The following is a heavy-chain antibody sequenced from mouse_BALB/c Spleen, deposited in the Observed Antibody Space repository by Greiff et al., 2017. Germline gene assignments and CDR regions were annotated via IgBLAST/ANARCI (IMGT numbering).Heavy chain of an antibody. CDR3: ARSTMITTGYFDY. J-gene: IGHJ2*01. D-gene: IGHD2-4*01. CDR1: GFTFSDYY. Sequence: EVKLVESGGGLVKPGGSLKLSCAASGFTFSDYYMYWVRQTPEKRLEWVATISDGGSYTYYPDSVKGRFTISRDNAKNNLYLQMSSLKSEDTAMYYCARSTMITTGYFDYWGQGTTLTVSS. V-gene: IGHV5-4*02. CDR2: ISDGGSYT.